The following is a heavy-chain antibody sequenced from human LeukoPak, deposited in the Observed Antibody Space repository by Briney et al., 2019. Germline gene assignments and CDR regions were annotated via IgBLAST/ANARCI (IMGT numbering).Heavy chain of an antibody. V-gene: IGHV4-39*01. CDR3: EAAQYSSSSYFDY. CDR1: GGSISSSSYY. Sequence: PSETLSLTCTVSGGSISSSSYYWGWIRQPPGKGLEWIGSIYYSGSTYYNPSLKSRVTISVDTSKNQFSLKLSSVTAADTAVYYCEAAQYSSSSYFDYWGQGTLVTVSS. J-gene: IGHJ4*02. D-gene: IGHD6-6*01. CDR2: IYYSGST.